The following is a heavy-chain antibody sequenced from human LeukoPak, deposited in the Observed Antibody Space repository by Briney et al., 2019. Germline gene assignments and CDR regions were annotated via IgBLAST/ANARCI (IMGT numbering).Heavy chain of an antibody. Sequence: PGGSLRLSCAASGFTFSSYGMHWVRQAPGKGLEWVAVIWYDGSNKYYADSVKGRFTISRDNSKNTLYLQMNSLRAEDTAVYYCARDSRDGCNPFSWYFDLWGRGTLVTVSS. CDR2: IWYDGSNK. CDR3: ARDSRDGCNPFSWYFDL. J-gene: IGHJ2*01. D-gene: IGHD5-24*01. CDR1: GFTFSSYG. V-gene: IGHV3-33*01.